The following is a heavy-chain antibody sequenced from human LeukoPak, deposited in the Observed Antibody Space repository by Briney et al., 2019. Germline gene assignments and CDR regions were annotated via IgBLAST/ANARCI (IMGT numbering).Heavy chain of an antibody. D-gene: IGHD6-19*01. CDR3: ARDKGLWGIAVAGSWGYYFDY. V-gene: IGHV1-46*01. CDR2: INPSGGST. J-gene: IGHJ4*02. CDR1: GYTFTSYY. Sequence: ASVKVSCKASGYTFTSYYMHWVRQAPGQGLEWMGIINPSGGSTSYAQKFQGRVTMTRDTSTSTVYMELSSLRSEDTAVYYCARDKGLWGIAVAGSWGYYFDYWGQGTLVTVSS.